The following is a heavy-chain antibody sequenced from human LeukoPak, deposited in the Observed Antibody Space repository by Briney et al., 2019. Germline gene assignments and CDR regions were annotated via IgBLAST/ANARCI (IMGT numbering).Heavy chain of an antibody. CDR3: AKRPSDYGDYVSYFDY. Sequence: PGGSLRLSCAASGFTFISHGMHWVRQAPGKGLEWVGVISDDGRRKDYADSAKGRFTISRDNSKVTLYLQMNSLRAEDTAVYYCAKRPSDYGDYVSYFDYWGQGTLVTVSS. J-gene: IGHJ4*02. V-gene: IGHV3-30*18. CDR1: GFTFISHG. D-gene: IGHD4-17*01. CDR2: ISDDGRRK.